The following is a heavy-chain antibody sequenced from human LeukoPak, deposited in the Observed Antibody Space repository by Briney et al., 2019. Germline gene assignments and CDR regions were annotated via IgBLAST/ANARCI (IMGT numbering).Heavy chain of an antibody. CDR1: GFTFSSYA. V-gene: IGHV3-33*08. D-gene: IGHD6-19*01. CDR3: ARLYSSGWDPNYFDY. Sequence: PGRSLRLSCAASGFTFSSYAMHWVRQAPGKGLEWVAVIWFDESTKFYADSVRGRFTISRDNSKSTLYLQMNSLRAEDTAVYYCARLYSSGWDPNYFDYWGQGTLVTVSS. J-gene: IGHJ4*02. CDR2: IWFDESTK.